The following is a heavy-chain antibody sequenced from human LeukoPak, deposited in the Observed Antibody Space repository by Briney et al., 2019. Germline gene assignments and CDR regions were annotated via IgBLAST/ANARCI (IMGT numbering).Heavy chain of an antibody. CDR2: VSNSGNT. CDR1: GGSIRNYY. V-gene: IGHV4-59*08. D-gene: IGHD3-22*01. J-gene: IGHJ4*02. CDR3: ASRAFYDSSGLDF. Sequence: SETLSLTCSVSGGSIRNYYWTWIRQPPGKGLEWIGHVSNSGNTKYNPSLKSRVTISIDTSKKHFSLNLNSVSAADTAVYYCASRAFYDSSGLDFWGQGILVTVSS.